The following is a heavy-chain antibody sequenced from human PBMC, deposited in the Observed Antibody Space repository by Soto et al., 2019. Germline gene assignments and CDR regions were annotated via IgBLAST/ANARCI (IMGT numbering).Heavy chain of an antibody. CDR2: FDPEDGET. CDR3: ATPYGRRAGYYYYYYMDV. Sequence: GASVKVSCKVSGYTLTELSMHWVRQAPGKGLEWMGGFDPEDGETIYAQKFQGRVTMTEDTSTDTAYMELSSLRSEDTAVYYCATPYGRRAGYYYYYYMDVWGKGTTVTVSS. V-gene: IGHV1-24*01. J-gene: IGHJ6*03. CDR1: GYTLTELS. D-gene: IGHD2-21*01.